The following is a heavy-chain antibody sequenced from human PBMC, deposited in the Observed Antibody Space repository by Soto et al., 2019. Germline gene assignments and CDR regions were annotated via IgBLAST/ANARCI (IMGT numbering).Heavy chain of an antibody. CDR3: ARDHQYQLPSDV. CDR1: GVTFNRYA. J-gene: IGHJ6*02. D-gene: IGHD2-2*01. Sequence: QAQLVESGGGMVQPGRSLRLSCVASGVTFNRYAMHWVRQAPGKGLEWVAVISYDGSNKYYADSVKGRFTISRDNSNKTLYLQMNTLKAEDSAVYYCARDHQYQLPSDVWGQGTTVTVS. V-gene: IGHV3-30*04. CDR2: ISYDGSNK.